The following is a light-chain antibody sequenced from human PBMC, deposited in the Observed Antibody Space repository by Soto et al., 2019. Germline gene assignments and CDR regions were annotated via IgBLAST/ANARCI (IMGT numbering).Light chain of an antibody. V-gene: IGKV3-20*01. J-gene: IGKJ1*01. Sequence: EIVMTQSPATLSVSPGERATLSCRASQSVSNKLVWYQQKPGQAPRLLIYAASTRATGIPDRFSGSGSGTDFTLTISRLEPEDVAVYDGQQYGSSPRAFGQGTKVDIK. CDR2: AAS. CDR1: QSVSNK. CDR3: QQYGSSPRA.